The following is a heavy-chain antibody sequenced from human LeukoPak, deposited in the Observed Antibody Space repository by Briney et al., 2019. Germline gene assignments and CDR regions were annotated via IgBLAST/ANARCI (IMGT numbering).Heavy chain of an antibody. CDR1: GFTFSSYG. Sequence: GGSLRLSCAASGFTFSSYGMYWVRQAPGKGLEWVAFIPYDGSNKYYADSVKGRFTISRDNSKNTLYLQMNSLRAEDTAVYYCAKDRTTVTPGGYFQHWGQGTLVTVSS. J-gene: IGHJ1*01. CDR2: IPYDGSNK. D-gene: IGHD4-17*01. V-gene: IGHV3-30*02. CDR3: AKDRTTVTPGGYFQH.